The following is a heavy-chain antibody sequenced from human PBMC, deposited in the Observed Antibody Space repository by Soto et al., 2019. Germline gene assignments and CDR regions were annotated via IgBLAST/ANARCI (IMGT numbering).Heavy chain of an antibody. Sequence: PGGSLRLSCAASGFTFSDYYMSWIRQAPGQGPEWVSYIDSATLYTKYSDSVKGRFTISRDNAKNSVFLQMNSLRAEDTAVYYCARAGLDFWSGSHTADSDYFGQGT. CDR3: ARAGLDFWSGSHTADSDY. V-gene: IGHV3-11*06. J-gene: IGHJ4*02. CDR1: GFTFSDYY. CDR2: IDSATLYT. D-gene: IGHD3-3*01.